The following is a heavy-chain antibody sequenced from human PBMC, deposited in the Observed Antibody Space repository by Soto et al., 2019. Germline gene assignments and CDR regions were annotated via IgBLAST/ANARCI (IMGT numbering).Heavy chain of an antibody. Sequence: PGGSLRLSCAVSGFTFGNYAMSWVRQAPGKGLEWVTSISGSGARTYYADSVKGRITTSRDNSKNTLFLQVSSLRDEDTAVYYCARGDSYYDFGIECWGQGTVVTVSS. J-gene: IGHJ4*02. V-gene: IGHV3-23*01. CDR2: ISGSGART. D-gene: IGHD3-3*01. CDR3: ARGDSYYDFGIEC. CDR1: GFTFGNYA.